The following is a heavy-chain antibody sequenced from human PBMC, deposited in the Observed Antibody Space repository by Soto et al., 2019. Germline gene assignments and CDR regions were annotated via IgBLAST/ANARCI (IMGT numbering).Heavy chain of an antibody. J-gene: IGHJ4*02. CDR3: ARIQLWSYYFDS. CDR2: INHRGST. Sequence: QVQLQQWGAGLLKPSETLSLTCAVYGGSFSGYYWSWIRQPPGKGLEWIGEINHRGSTSYNPSLKSRVPISADTSKNHFSLKLTSVTAADTAVYYCARIQLWSYYFDSWGQGTLVTVSP. CDR1: GGSFSGYY. D-gene: IGHD5-18*01. V-gene: IGHV4-34*01.